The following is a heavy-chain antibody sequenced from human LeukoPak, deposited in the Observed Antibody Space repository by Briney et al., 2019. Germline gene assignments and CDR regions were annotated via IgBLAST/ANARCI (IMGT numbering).Heavy chain of an antibody. J-gene: IGHJ3*01. Sequence: PSETLSLTCTVSGDSIISNIYWWDWVRLPPGKGLEWIGATFYTGRTFYSPPLKSRVTISVDTSKNQFSLDLSSATAADTAVYYCARRRHNFDFYDVWGRGTRVTVSS. CDR2: TFYTGRT. D-gene: IGHD3/OR15-3a*01. CDR3: ARRRHNFDFYDV. V-gene: IGHV4-39*01. CDR1: GDSIISNIYW.